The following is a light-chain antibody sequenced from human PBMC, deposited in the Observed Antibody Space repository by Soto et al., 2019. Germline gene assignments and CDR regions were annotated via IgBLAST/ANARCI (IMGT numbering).Light chain of an antibody. CDR2: KAS. CDR3: KQYNSNPLT. Sequence: DLQMTQSPSTLTASVGDRVTITCRASQSISSWLAWYQQKAGKAPNLLIYKASSLESGVPSRFSGSGSGTEFTLTISSLQPDDFATYYCKQYNSNPLTFSGGTRV. J-gene: IGKJ4*01. CDR1: QSISSW. V-gene: IGKV1-5*03.